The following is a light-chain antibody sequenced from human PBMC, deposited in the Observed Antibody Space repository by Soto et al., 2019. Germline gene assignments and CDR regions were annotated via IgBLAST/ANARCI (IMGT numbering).Light chain of an antibody. CDR2: AAS. J-gene: IGKJ3*01. Sequence: DIQMTQSPSSVSASVGDRVTITCRASQGIASWLAWYQQKSGEAPNLLIYAASNLQSGVPSRFSGSGSGTDFTLTISSLQPEDSATYYCQQANRFPFTFGPGTKVDIK. CDR3: QQANRFPFT. V-gene: IGKV1-12*01. CDR1: QGIASW.